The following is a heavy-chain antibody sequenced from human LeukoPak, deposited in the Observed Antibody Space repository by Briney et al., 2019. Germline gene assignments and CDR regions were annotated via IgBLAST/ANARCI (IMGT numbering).Heavy chain of an antibody. D-gene: IGHD3-22*01. CDR1: GGSFSGYY. CDR2: INHSGST. V-gene: IGHV4-34*01. CDR3: ARSVNYYDKWGIDY. Sequence: PSETLSLTCAVYGGSFSGYYWSWIRQPPGKGLEWIGEINHSGSTNYNPSLKSRVTISVDMSKNQFSLKLSSVTAADTAVYYCARSVNYYDKWGIDYWGQGTLVTVSS. J-gene: IGHJ4*02.